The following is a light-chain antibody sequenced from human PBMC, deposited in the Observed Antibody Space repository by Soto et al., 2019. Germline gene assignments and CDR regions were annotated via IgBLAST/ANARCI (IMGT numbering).Light chain of an antibody. CDR2: EAS. J-gene: IGKJ1*01. CDR1: QSIDTH. V-gene: IGKV1-39*01. CDR3: HQTYSPPDT. Sequence: DIRMTQSPSSLSASVGDRVTITCRASQSIDTHLNWYQQHPGKAPNALIYEASNLQSGVQSRFSGSGSGTDFTLTISGLQPDDSATYYCHQTYSPPDTFGQGTKVDIK.